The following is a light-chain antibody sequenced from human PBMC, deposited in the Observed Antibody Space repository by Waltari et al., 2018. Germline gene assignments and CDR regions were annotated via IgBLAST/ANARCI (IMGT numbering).Light chain of an antibody. CDR3: QQNFTTPYT. CDR2: TTS. J-gene: IGKJ2*01. Sequence: DIQMTQSPSTLSASVGDRVPIPCRASQRISTYLNWYQQKPGKAPQLLFYTTSSLQTGVPPRFSGSASGTDFTLTIGSLQPEDYATYYCQQNFTTPYTFGQGTNLQIK. V-gene: IGKV1-39*01. CDR1: QRISTY.